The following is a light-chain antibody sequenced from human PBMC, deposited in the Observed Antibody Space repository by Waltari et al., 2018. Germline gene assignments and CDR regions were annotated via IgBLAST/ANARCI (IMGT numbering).Light chain of an antibody. V-gene: IGLV2-14*01. Sequence: QSALTQPASVSGSPGQSITISCTGTSGDVGDYNHVSWYQQPPGKAPKLMIYGVNNPPSGISKRFSGSKSGNTASLTISGLQAEDEADYYCSSYTSSGTYVFGVGTKVTVL. CDR2: GVN. J-gene: IGLJ1*01. CDR3: SSYTSSGTYV. CDR1: SGDVGDYNH.